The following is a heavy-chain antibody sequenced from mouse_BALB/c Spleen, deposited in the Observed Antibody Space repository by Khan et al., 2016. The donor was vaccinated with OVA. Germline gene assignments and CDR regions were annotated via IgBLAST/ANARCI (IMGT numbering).Heavy chain of an antibody. CDR3: TSGGGLN. V-gene: IGHV1-18*01. J-gene: IGHJ3*01. CDR1: GYSFTGYT. CDR2: INPYNGGT. D-gene: IGHD6-1*01. Sequence: EVQLQQSGPELVKPGTSMKISCKASGYSFTGYTMSWVKQSHGKNPEWIGLINPYNGGTTYNQKFRGKATFTIDKSSSTAYMEVLSLTSEDSAVYYCTSGGGLNWGQGTLVTVSA.